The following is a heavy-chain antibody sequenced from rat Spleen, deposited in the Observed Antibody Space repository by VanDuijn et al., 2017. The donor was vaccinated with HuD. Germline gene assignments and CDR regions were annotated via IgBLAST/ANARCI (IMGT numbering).Heavy chain of an antibody. CDR1: GFTFSNYG. J-gene: IGHJ3*01. CDR3: ARPIYYYDGPFAY. Sequence: EVQLVESGGGLVQPGRSLKLSCAVSGFTFSNYGMAWVRQAPKKGLEWVASISTGGGNTYYRDSVKGRFTISRDNAKSTLYLQMDSLRSEDTATYYCARPIYYYDGPFAYWGQGTLVTVSS. V-gene: IGHV5S13*01. D-gene: IGHD1-12*02. CDR2: ISTGGGNT.